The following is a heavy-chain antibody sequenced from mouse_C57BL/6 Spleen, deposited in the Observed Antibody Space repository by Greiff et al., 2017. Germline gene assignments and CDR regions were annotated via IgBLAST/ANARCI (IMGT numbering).Heavy chain of an antibody. CDR1: GYSFTGYN. D-gene: IGHD2-4*01. CDR3: ASSGDYDWFAY. V-gene: IGHV1-39*01. J-gene: IGHJ3*01. Sequence: LEESGPELVKPGASVKISCKASGYSFTGYNMNWVKQRTGQSLEWIGVINPNYGTTSYNQKFKGKATLTVDQSSSTAYMQLNSLTSEYSAVXYCASSGDYDWFAYWGQGTLVTVSA. CDR2: INPNYGTT.